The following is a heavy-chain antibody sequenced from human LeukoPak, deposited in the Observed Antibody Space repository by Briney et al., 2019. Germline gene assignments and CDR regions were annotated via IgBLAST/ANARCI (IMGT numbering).Heavy chain of an antibody. CDR1: GFTFSSYS. Sequence: PGGSLRLSCAASGFTFSSYSMNWVRQAPGKGLEWVSSISSSSSYIYYADSVKGRFTISRDNAKNSLYLQMNSLRAEDTAVYYCARGDWEMYYFDYWGQGVLVTVSS. CDR2: ISSSSSYI. V-gene: IGHV3-21*01. J-gene: IGHJ4*02. CDR3: ARGDWEMYYFDY. D-gene: IGHD3/OR15-3a*01.